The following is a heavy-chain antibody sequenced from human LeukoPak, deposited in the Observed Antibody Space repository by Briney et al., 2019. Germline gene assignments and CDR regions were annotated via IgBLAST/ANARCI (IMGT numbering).Heavy chain of an antibody. D-gene: IGHD3-9*01. CDR3: ARRNLRRGILTEIDY. Sequence: GSSLKISYECGGYSFTSYWLGWGRQIPGKRLEWMGIVYPGDSDTRYSPFFQGQVTISADKSISTAYLQWSSLKASDTAMYYCARRNLRRGILTEIDYWGQGTLVTVSS. CDR2: VYPGDSDT. J-gene: IGHJ4*02. CDR1: GYSFTSYW. V-gene: IGHV5-51*01.